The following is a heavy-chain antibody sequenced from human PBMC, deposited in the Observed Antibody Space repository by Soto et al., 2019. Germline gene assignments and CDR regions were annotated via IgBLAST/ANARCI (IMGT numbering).Heavy chain of an antibody. CDR2: INSDGSGT. D-gene: IGHD2-15*01. J-gene: IGHJ6*02. CDR3: AKDTAYAMDV. CDR1: GFDLSNSW. V-gene: IGHV3-74*01. Sequence: EVQLVESGGGLVQPGGSLRLSCAASGFDLSNSWIPWVRQGPGKGLVWVSHINSDGSGTTYADSVKGRFTISRDNAKNTVYLQMNSLRAEDTAVYYCAKDTAYAMDVWGQGTTVTVSS.